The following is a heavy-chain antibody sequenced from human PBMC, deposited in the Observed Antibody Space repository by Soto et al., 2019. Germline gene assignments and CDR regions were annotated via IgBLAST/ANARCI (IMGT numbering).Heavy chain of an antibody. J-gene: IGHJ4*02. CDR2: ISVSGDNT. V-gene: IGHV3-23*01. D-gene: IGHD3-3*01. Sequence: EVQLLESGGGLVQPGGSLRLSCAASGFSFSSYAMSWVRQAPGKGLECVSGISVSGDNTYYADSVKGRFTISRDNSKNTLYLQMNKLRAEYTAVYYCADGGEWSFNFVYWGQGTQVTVSS. CDR1: GFSFSSYA. CDR3: ADGGEWSFNFVY.